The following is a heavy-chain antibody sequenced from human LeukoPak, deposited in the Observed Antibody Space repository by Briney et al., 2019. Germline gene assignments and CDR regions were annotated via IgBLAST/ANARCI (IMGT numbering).Heavy chain of an antibody. J-gene: IGHJ4*02. CDR3: ARNADCTNGVCYTFDY. D-gene: IGHD2-8*01. CDR2: IIPIFGTA. V-gene: IGHV1-69*01. Sequence: GASVKVSCKASGGTFSSYAIGWVRQAPGQGLEWMGGIIPIFGTANYAQKFQGRVTITADESTSTAYMELSSLRSEDTAVYYRARNADCTNGVCYTFDYWGQGTLVTVSS. CDR1: GGTFSSYA.